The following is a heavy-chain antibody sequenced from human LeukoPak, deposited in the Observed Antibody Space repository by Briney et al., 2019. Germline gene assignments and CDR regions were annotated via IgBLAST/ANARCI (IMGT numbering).Heavy chain of an antibody. CDR3: ARDLPLVVPAAMGAPEGFDY. D-gene: IGHD2-2*01. V-gene: IGHV1-18*01. Sequence: ASVKVSCKASGYTYTSYGISWVRQAPGQGLEWMGWISAYNGNTNYAQELQGRVTMTTDTSTSTAYMELRSLRSDDTAAYYCARDLPLVVPAAMGAPEGFDYWGQGTLVTVSS. CDR1: GYTYTSYG. CDR2: ISAYNGNT. J-gene: IGHJ4*02.